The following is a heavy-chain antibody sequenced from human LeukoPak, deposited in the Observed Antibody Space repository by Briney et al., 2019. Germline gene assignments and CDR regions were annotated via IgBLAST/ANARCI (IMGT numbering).Heavy chain of an antibody. CDR2: INAGNGNT. CDR3: ARSEDDYGVYFDY. CDR1: GYTFTSYA. D-gene: IGHD4-17*01. J-gene: IGHJ4*02. Sequence: ASVKVPCKASGYTFTSYAMHWVRQAPGQRLEWMGWINAGNGNTKYSQKFQGRVTITRDTSASTAYMELSSLRSEDTAVYYCARSEDDYGVYFDYWGQGTLVTVSS. V-gene: IGHV1-3*01.